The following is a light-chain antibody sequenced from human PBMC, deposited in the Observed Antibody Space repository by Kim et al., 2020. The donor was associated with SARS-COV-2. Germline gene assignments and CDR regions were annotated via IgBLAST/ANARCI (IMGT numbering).Light chain of an antibody. V-gene: IGLV3-19*01. J-gene: IGLJ3*02. CDR3: NSRDSSGNHLV. Sequence: SSELTQDPAVSVALGQTVRITCQGDSLRNYYASWYQQKPRQAPVVVIYGRNDRPSGIPDRFSGSNSGNTASLTITGGQAEDEANYYCNSRDSSGNHLVFG. CDR2: GRN. CDR1: SLRNYY.